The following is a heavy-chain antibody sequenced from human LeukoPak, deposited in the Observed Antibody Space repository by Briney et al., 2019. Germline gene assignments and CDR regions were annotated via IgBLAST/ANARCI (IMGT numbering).Heavy chain of an antibody. V-gene: IGHV1-69*05. D-gene: IGHD2-2*01. Sequence: SVKVSCKASGGTFSSYAISWVRQAPGQGLEWMGGIIPIFGTANYAQKFQGRVTITTDESTSTAYMELSSLRSEDTAVYYCARGVVVVPAARDRWFDPWGQGTLVTVSS. CDR1: GGTFSSYA. J-gene: IGHJ5*02. CDR3: ARGVVVVPAARDRWFDP. CDR2: IIPIFGTA.